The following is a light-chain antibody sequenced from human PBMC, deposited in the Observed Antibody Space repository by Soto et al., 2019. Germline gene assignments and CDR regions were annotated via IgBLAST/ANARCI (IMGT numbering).Light chain of an antibody. CDR2: DVS. Sequence: QSVLTQPASVSGSPGQSITISCTGTSSDGGGYNYVSWYQQHPGKAPKLMIYDVSNRPSGVSNRFSGSKSGNTASLTISGLQAEDEADYYCSSYTSSSLVFGGGTKLTVL. V-gene: IGLV2-14*01. CDR1: SSDGGGYNY. CDR3: SSYTSSSLV. J-gene: IGLJ2*01.